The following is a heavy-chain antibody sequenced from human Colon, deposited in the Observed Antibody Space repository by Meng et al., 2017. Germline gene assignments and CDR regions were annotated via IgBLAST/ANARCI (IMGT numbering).Heavy chain of an antibody. Sequence: ASVQVSCKASGYTFTNYAMNLVRQAPGQGLERIGWINTNTGNPTSAPGFTGRFVFSLDTSVITAHLQISSLEAEDTAVYYCARGISMLRRYYFDYWGQGTLVTVSS. CDR3: ARGISMLRRYYFDY. J-gene: IGHJ4*02. CDR2: INTNTGNP. D-gene: IGHD2/OR15-2a*01. V-gene: IGHV7-4-1*02. CDR1: GYTFTNYA.